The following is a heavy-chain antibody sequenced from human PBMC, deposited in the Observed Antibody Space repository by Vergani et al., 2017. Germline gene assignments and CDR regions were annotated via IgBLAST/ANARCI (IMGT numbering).Heavy chain of an antibody. V-gene: IGHV3-53*01. CDR1: GFTVSSNY. CDR2: IYSGGST. D-gene: IGHD6-6*01. CDR3: ARDLRYSSSSHAANYYYYMDV. J-gene: IGHJ6*03. Sequence: EVQLVESGGGLIQPGGSLRLSCAASGFTVSSNYMSWVRQAPGKGLEWVSVIYSGGSTYYSDSVKGLFTISIDNSKNTLYLQMNSRRAEDTAVYYCARDLRYSSSSHAANYYYYMDVWGKGTTVTVSS.